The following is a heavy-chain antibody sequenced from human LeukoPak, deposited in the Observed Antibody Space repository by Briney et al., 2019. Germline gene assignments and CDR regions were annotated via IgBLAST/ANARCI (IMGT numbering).Heavy chain of an antibody. CDR3: ATQPLGGYPIYYFDY. CDR1: GGSISSSSYY. V-gene: IGHV4-39*01. J-gene: IGHJ4*02. CDR2: SYYSGST. D-gene: IGHD5-12*01. Sequence: PSETLSLTCTVSGGSISSSSYYWGWIRQPPGKGLEWIGSSYYSGSTYYNPSLKSRVTISVDTSKHQFSLKLSSVTAADTAVYYCATQPLGGYPIYYFDYWGQGTLVTVSS.